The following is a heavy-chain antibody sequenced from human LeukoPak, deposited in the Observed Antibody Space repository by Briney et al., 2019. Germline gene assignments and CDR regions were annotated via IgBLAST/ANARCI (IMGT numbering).Heavy chain of an antibody. CDR1: GFTFSNAW. J-gene: IGHJ4*02. D-gene: IGHD3-22*01. Sequence: GGSLRLSCAASGFTFSNAWMTWVRQAPGKGLEWVGRIKSKSDGGTTDYAGPVKGRFTISRDDSKNMVYLQMNSLKTEDTAVYYCTTTITMIVVFIGMTGHDYWGQGTLVTVSS. V-gene: IGHV3-15*01. CDR3: TTTITMIVVFIGMTGHDY. CDR2: IKSKSDGGTT.